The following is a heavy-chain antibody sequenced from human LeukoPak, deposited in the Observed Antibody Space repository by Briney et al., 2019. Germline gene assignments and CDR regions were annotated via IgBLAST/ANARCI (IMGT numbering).Heavy chain of an antibody. CDR3: ARGSNYYDSGKGWFDP. CDR2: IYYSGYT. J-gene: IGHJ5*02. D-gene: IGHD3-10*01. Sequence: SETLSLTCTVSGGSISSYYWSWIRQPPGKGLKWIGNIYYSGYTTYSPSLRSRVTISVDTSKNQFSLKLSSVTAADTAVYYCARGSNYYDSGKGWFDPWGQGTLVTVSS. CDR1: GGSISSYY. V-gene: IGHV4-59*12.